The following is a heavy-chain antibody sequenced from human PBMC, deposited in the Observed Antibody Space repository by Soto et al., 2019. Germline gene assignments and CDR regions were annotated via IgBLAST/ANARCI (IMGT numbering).Heavy chain of an antibody. D-gene: IGHD6-13*01. CDR3: ARDMYSRSWNSAFDI. CDR2: ISYDGSNK. CDR1: GFTFSSYA. Sequence: GGSLRLSCAASGFTFSSYAMHWVRQAPGKGLEWVAVISYDGSNKYYADSVKGRFTISRDNSKNTLYLQMNSLRAEDTAVYYCARDMYSRSWNSAFDIWGQGTMVTVSS. J-gene: IGHJ3*02. V-gene: IGHV3-30-3*01.